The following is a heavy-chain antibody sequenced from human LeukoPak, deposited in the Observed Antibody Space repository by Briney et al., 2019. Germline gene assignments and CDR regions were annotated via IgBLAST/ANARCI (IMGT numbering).Heavy chain of an antibody. CDR1: GLTFSSYE. D-gene: IGHD3-22*01. V-gene: IGHV4-34*01. J-gene: IGHJ4*02. CDR3: ARAWYYYDSSGYYPFDY. Sequence: PGGSLRLSCAASGLTFSSYEMNWVRQPPGKGLEWIGEINHSGSTNYNPSLKSRVTISADTSKTQFPLKLSSVTAADTAVYYCARAWYYYDSSGYYPFDYWGQGTLVTVSS. CDR2: INHSGST.